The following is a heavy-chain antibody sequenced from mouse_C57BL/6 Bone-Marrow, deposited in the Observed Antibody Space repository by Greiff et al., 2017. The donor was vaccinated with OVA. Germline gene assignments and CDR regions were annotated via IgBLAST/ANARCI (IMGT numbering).Heavy chain of an antibody. CDR2: ISSGGSTI. Sequence: EVKLVEPGGGLVKPGGSLKLSCAASGFTFSDYGMHWVRQAPEKGLEWVAYISSGGSTIYYADKVKGRFTFSRDTAKNTLFLQLTSLRSEDAATDYCARHDGQYRCAYWGQGTLVTVSA. V-gene: IGHV5-17*01. CDR1: GFTFSDYG. CDR3: ARHDGQYRCAY. J-gene: IGHJ3*01. D-gene: IGHD2-3*01.